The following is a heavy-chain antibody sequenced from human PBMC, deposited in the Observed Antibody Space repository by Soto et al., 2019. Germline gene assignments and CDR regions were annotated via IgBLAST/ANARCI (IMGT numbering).Heavy chain of an antibody. Sequence: EVQLLESGGGLVQPGGSLRLSCAASGFTFSSYAMSWVRQAPGKGLEWVSAISGSGGSTYYADSVKGRFTISRDNSKNTLYLQMNSLRAEYTAVYYCARAGRYGDYLDYLGQGTLVTVSS. CDR1: GFTFSSYA. J-gene: IGHJ4*02. CDR3: ARAGRYGDYLDY. D-gene: IGHD4-17*01. CDR2: ISGSGGST. V-gene: IGHV3-23*01.